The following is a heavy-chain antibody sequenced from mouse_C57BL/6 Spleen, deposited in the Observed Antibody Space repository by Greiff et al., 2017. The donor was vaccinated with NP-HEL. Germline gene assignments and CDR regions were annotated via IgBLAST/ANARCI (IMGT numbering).Heavy chain of an antibody. CDR1: GYSITSGYY. V-gene: IGHV3-6*01. CDR2: ISYDGSN. Sequence: DVKLQESGPGLVKPSQSLSLTCSVTGYSITSGYYWNWIRQFPGNKLEWMGYISYDGSNNYNPSLKNRISITRDTSKNQFFLKLNSVTTEDTATYYCARGGGYDAMDYWGQGTSVTVSS. D-gene: IGHD1-1*02. J-gene: IGHJ4*01. CDR3: ARGGGYDAMDY.